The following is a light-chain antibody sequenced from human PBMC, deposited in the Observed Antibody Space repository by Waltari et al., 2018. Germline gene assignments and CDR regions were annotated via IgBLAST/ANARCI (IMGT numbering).Light chain of an antibody. CDR1: SSDVGRYEY. CDR3: CSYTTTDTYV. V-gene: IGLV2-14*03. J-gene: IGLJ1*01. Sequence: SALPPPASVSGSPGQSLTIYCTGTSSDVGRYEYVPWYQQHPGKAPKLIIYDVSKRPSGVSNRFSGSTSGYTASLTISGLQSEDEADYYCCSYTTTDTYVFGSGTKVTVL. CDR2: DVS.